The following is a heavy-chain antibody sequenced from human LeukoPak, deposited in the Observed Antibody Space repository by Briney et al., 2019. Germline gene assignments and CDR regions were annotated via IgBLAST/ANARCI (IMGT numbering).Heavy chain of an antibody. CDR2: IYDSGST. J-gene: IGHJ4*02. D-gene: IGHD6-19*01. CDR1: GGSISSYY. Sequence: SETLSLTCTVSGGSISSYYWSWIRQPPGKGLEWIGYIYDSGSTNYNSSLKSRVTMSIDTSKNHFSLNLTSVSAADTAVYYCARHGSDWSFDYWGQGTLVTVSS. V-gene: IGHV4-59*01. CDR3: ARHGSDWSFDY.